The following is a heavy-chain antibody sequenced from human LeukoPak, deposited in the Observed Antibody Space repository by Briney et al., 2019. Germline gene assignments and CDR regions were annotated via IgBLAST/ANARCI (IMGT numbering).Heavy chain of an antibody. Sequence: GASVKVSCKTSGYRFTSYGISWVRQAPGQGLEWMGWVSTYNYKKDYAQKFQGRVIMTTDTSTTTAYMELGSLRSDDTAVYYCARHSGSYAFDYWGQGTLVTVSS. CDR2: VSTYNYKK. CDR1: GYRFTSYG. D-gene: IGHD1-26*01. V-gene: IGHV1-18*01. J-gene: IGHJ4*02. CDR3: ARHSGSYAFDY.